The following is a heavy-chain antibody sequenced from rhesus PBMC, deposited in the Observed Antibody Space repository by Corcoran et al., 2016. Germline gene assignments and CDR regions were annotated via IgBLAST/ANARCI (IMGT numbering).Heavy chain of an antibody. Sequence: QVQLQESGPGVVKPSETLSLTCAVSGGTISSGYCYWSWIRQPPGQGLEWIGGIYSNSESTNYNPSLKSRVTIAKDTSKNQFSLKLSSVTAADTAVYYCASRRYSSGWYYFDYWGQGVLVTVSS. D-gene: IGHD6-31*01. CDR3: ASRRYSSGWYYFDY. V-gene: IGHV4S12*01. CDR1: GGTISSGYCY. J-gene: IGHJ4*01. CDR2: IYSNSEST.